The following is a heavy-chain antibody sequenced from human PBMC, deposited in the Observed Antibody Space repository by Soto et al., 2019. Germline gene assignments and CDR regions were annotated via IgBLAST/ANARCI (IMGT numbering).Heavy chain of an antibody. J-gene: IGHJ4*02. V-gene: IGHV5-51*01. CDR3: ARGAPGTTGFPSDY. CDR1: GYSFISYW. Sequence: VESLKISCKGSGYSFISYWIGWVRQMPGKGLEWMGIIYPDDSDVRYSPSFQGQVTISADKSISSAYLHWSSLQASDTAMYYCARGAPGTTGFPSDYWGQGTLVTVSS. D-gene: IGHD1-7*01. CDR2: IYPDDSDV.